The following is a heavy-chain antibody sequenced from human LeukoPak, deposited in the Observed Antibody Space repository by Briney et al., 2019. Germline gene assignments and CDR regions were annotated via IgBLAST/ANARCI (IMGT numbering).Heavy chain of an antibody. Sequence: TSETLSLTCTVSDGSISSYYWSWIRQPPGKGLEWIGYIYYSGTTNYNPSLKSRVIISVDTSKNQFSLKLSPVTAADTAVYYCARHQTYYYGSGSYYQGRFDPWGQGTLVTVSS. CDR1: DGSISSYY. CDR2: IYYSGTT. CDR3: ARHQTYYYGSGSYYQGRFDP. J-gene: IGHJ5*02. D-gene: IGHD3-10*01. V-gene: IGHV4-59*08.